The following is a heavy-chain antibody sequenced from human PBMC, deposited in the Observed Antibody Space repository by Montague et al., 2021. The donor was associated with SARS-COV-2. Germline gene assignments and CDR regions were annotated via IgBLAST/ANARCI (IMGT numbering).Heavy chain of an antibody. D-gene: IGHD6-13*01. V-gene: IGHV4-39*02. J-gene: IGHJ1*01. Sequence: SETLSLTCTVSPVSDGPIRSSTYSWGWIRQSPGKGLEWIGSIDYSGNTDYNPSLKSRVTMSEDTSKSQLSLRVRSVTAADTAIYYYARDSYSRSWFKYWGQGTLVTVSS. CDR2: IDYSGNT. CDR3: ARDSYSRSWFKY. CDR1: PVSDGPIRSSTYS.